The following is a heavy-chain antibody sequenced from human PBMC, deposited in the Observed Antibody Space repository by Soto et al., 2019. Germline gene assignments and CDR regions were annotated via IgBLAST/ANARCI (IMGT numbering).Heavy chain of an antibody. D-gene: IGHD2-8*01. CDR1: GGSISSGGYY. Sequence: SETLSLTCTVSGGSISSGGYYWSWIRQHPGKGLEWIGYIYYSGSTYYNPSLKSRVTISVDTSKNQFSLKLSSVTAADTAVYYCARVSRDCTNGVCYFDYWGQGTLVTV. CDR3: ARVSRDCTNGVCYFDY. CDR2: IYYSGST. V-gene: IGHV4-31*03. J-gene: IGHJ4*02.